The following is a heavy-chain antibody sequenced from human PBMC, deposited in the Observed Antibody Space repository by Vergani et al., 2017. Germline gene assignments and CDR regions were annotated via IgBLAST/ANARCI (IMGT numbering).Heavy chain of an antibody. Sequence: QITLKESGPTLVKPTQTLTLTFTFSGFSLNTRGVSVAWIRQPPGKALDWLALIYWNDYQHYSPSLNNRVTITKDTSKNQVVLTMTNMDYVDTVTYYCVYRKTECGTTGCFYPVYYYYYMDVWGKGTTVTVSS. CDR1: GFSLNTRGVS. D-gene: IGHD1-7*01. CDR2: IYWNDYQ. V-gene: IGHV2-5*04. CDR3: VYRKTECGTTGCFYPVYYYYYMDV. J-gene: IGHJ6*03.